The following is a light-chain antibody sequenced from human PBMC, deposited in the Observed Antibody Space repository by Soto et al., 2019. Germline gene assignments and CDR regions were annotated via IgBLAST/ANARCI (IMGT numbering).Light chain of an antibody. J-gene: IGKJ2*01. Sequence: DVVMTQSPLSLPVTLGQPASISCRSSQGLVYVDGNTYLNWFQQRPDQSPRRLIYRVSDRDSGVPDRFRGSGSGTNFTLRISWVEADDVGVYYCMQASHWPYTFGQGTKLEIK. CDR3: MQASHWPYT. V-gene: IGKV2-30*01. CDR2: RVS. CDR1: QGLVYVDGNTY.